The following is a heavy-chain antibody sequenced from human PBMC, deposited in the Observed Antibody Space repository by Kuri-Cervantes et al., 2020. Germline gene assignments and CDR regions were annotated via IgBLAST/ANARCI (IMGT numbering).Heavy chain of an antibody. CDR2: TYPGGTT. CDR1: GFTFSSYA. Sequence: GGSLRLSCAASGFTFSSYAIHWVRQAPREGLEWVSITYPGGTTYYAHSVKGRFTIFRDSAKNTLYFQMNSLRVEDTAVYYCVRDDPAGGAVTLDYWGQGTLVTVSS. CDR3: VRDDPAGGAVTLDY. D-gene: IGHD4-23*01. V-gene: IGHV3-53*01. J-gene: IGHJ4*02.